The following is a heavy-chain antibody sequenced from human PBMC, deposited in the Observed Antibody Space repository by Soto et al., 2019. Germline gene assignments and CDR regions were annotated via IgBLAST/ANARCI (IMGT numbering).Heavy chain of an antibody. CDR1: GGSISSYY. J-gene: IGHJ4*02. CDR3: ARLGTRSSSYGY. Sequence: TSETLSLTCTVSGGSISSYYWSWIRQPPGKGLEWIGYIYYSGSTNYNPSLKSRVTISVDTSKNQFSLKLSSVTAADTAVYYCARLGTRSSSYGYWGQGTLVTVSS. CDR2: IYYSGST. V-gene: IGHV4-59*01. D-gene: IGHD6-13*01.